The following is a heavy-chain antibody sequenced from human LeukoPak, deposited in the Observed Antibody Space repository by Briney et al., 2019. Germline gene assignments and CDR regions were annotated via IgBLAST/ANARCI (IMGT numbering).Heavy chain of an antibody. V-gene: IGHV4-59*12. CDR1: GDSISNYY. Sequence: RPSETLSLTCNVSGDSISNYYWSWIRQSPGKGLEWIGYVSYSGTNKYNPSLKSRVTISADTSKKQVSLKLRFVTAADTAIYYCARAGHYFYYMDVWGKGTTVTISS. J-gene: IGHJ6*03. CDR2: VSYSGTN. CDR3: ARAGHYFYYMDV.